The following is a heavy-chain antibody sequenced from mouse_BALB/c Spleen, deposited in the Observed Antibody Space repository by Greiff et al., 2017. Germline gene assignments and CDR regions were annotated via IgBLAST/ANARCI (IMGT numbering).Heavy chain of an antibody. J-gene: IGHJ2*01. CDR2: INPSNGRT. CDR3: ARKLPYYFDY. V-gene: IGHV1S81*02. CDR1: GYTFTSYW. Sequence: VQLQQPGAELVKPGASVKLSCKASGYTFTSYWMHWVKQRPGQGLEWIGEINPSNGRTNYNEKFKSKATLTVDKSSSTAYMQLSSLTSEDSAVYYCARKLPYYFDYWGQGTTLTVSS. D-gene: IGHD2-12*01.